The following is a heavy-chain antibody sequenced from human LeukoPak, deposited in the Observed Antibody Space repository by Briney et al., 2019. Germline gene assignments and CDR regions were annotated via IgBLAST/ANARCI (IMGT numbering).Heavy chain of an antibody. Sequence: PGGSLRLSCAASGFTFSSYGTHWVRQAPGKGLEWVAVISYDGSNKYYADSVKGRFTISRDNSKNTLYLQMNSLRAEDTAVYYCANGIVATTLFDYWGQGTLVTVSS. J-gene: IGHJ4*02. V-gene: IGHV3-30*18. CDR3: ANGIVATTLFDY. CDR1: GFTFSSYG. CDR2: ISYDGSNK. D-gene: IGHD5-12*01.